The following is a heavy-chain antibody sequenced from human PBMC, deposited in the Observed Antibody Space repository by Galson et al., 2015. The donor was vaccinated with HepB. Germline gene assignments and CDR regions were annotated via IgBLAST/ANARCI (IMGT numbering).Heavy chain of an antibody. V-gene: IGHV3-48*01. CDR2: IRHSSSIK. J-gene: IGHJ6*02. D-gene: IGHD6-13*01. CDR1: GFTFSSYT. CDR3: ARGESSTWYYYGLDV. Sequence: SLRLSCAASGFTFSSYTMNWVRQAPGKGLEWVSNIRHSSSIKYYADSVEGRFTIPRDNAKNSLHLQMNSLRADDTAVYYCARGESSTWYYYGLDVWGQGTTVTVSS.